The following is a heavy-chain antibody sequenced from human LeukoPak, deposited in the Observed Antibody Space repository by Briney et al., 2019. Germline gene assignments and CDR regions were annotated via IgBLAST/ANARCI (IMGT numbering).Heavy chain of an antibody. J-gene: IGHJ5*02. D-gene: IGHD2-15*01. CDR3: ARGYCSGGSCYSVENWFDP. V-gene: IGHV1-2*06. CDR2: INPNSGGT. Sequence: ASVKXXCKAAGYTFTWYYMFWVRQAPGQGLEWMGRINPNSGGTNYAQKFQGIVTMTTHTSISTAYMELSRLRSDDTAVYYCARGYCSGGSCYSVENWFDPWGQGTLVTVSS. CDR1: GYTFTWYY.